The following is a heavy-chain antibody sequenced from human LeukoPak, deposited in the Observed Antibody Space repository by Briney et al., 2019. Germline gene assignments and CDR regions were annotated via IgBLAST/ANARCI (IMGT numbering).Heavy chain of an antibody. D-gene: IGHD6-19*01. Sequence: GGSLRLSCAASGFTFSSYWMSWVRQAPGKGLEWVANIKQDGSEKYYVDSVKGRFTISRDNAKNSLYLQMNSLRAEDTAVYYCARDRAVAEHDAFDIWGQGTMVTVSS. J-gene: IGHJ3*02. CDR2: IKQDGSEK. CDR1: GFTFSSYW. V-gene: IGHV3-7*01. CDR3: ARDRAVAEHDAFDI.